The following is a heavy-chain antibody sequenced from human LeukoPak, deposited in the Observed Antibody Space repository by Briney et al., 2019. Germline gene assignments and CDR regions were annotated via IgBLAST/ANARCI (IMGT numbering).Heavy chain of an antibody. Sequence: SETLSLTCTLSGGSISSSSYYWGWIRQPPGKGLEWIGSIYYSGSTYYNPSLKSRVTISVDTSKNQFSLKLSSVTAADTAVYYCARHNGRYDFWSGYYLSYYFDYWGQGTLVTVSS. CDR1: GGSISSSSYY. D-gene: IGHD3-3*01. CDR3: ARHNGRYDFWSGYYLSYYFDY. CDR2: IYYSGST. V-gene: IGHV4-39*01. J-gene: IGHJ4*02.